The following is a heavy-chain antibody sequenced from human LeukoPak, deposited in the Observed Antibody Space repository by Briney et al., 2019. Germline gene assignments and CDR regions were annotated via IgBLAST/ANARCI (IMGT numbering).Heavy chain of an antibody. J-gene: IGHJ6*03. Sequence: SGGSLRLSCAASGFTFSSYAMHWVRQAPGKGLEWVAFIRYDGSNKYYADSVKGRFTISRDNSKNTLYLQMNSLRAEDTAVYYCAKDWYYYGSGSAGNYYYYYYMDVWGKGTTVTISS. CDR1: GFTFSSYA. CDR2: IRYDGSNK. V-gene: IGHV3-30*02. CDR3: AKDWYYYGSGSAGNYYYYYYMDV. D-gene: IGHD3-10*01.